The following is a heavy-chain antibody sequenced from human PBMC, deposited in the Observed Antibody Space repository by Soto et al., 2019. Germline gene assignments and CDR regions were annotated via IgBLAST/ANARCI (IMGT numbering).Heavy chain of an antibody. D-gene: IGHD6-19*01. J-gene: IGHJ4*02. Sequence: PGESLKISCKGSGYSFTSYWIGWVRQMPGKGLEWTGIIDPDSNTRYSPSFQGQVTISADKSINTAYLQWSSLKAADTAMYYCARRTYSSGWRHYFDYWGQGTLVTVSS. CDR1: GYSFTSYW. CDR3: ARRTYSSGWRHYFDY. CDR2: IDPDSNT. V-gene: IGHV5-51*01.